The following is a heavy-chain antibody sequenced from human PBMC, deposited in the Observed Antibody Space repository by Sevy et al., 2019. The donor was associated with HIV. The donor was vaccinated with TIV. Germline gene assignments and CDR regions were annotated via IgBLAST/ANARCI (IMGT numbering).Heavy chain of an antibody. CDR2: INSDGIVR. D-gene: IGHD3-22*01. J-gene: IGHJ6*03. CDR1: GFTFSSHW. V-gene: IGHV3-74*01. Sequence: GGFLRLSCEASGFTFSSHWMQWVRQVAGKGLEWLSRINSDGIVRVYADSVKGRFIISRDNAKNTVYLQMNNLRAEDTAQYYCVRAGTSVYEYYMDVWGKGATVTVSS. CDR3: VRAGTSVYEYYMDV.